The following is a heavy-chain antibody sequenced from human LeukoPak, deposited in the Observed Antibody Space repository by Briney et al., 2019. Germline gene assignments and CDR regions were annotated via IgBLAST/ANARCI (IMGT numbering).Heavy chain of an antibody. CDR1: GFTFSSYG. V-gene: IGHV3-33*01. D-gene: IGHD6-13*01. J-gene: IGHJ6*02. CDR3: ARESDSSSWYIRYYYYGMDV. CDR2: IWYDGSNK. Sequence: PGGSLRLSCAASGFTFSSYGMHWVRLAPGKGLEWVAVIWYDGSNKYYADSVKGRFTISRDNSKNTLYLQMNSLGAEDTAVYYCARESDSSSWYIRYYYYGMDVWGQGTTVTVSS.